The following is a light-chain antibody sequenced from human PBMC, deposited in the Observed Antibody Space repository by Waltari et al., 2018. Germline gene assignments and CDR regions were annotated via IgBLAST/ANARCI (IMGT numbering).Light chain of an antibody. Sequence: DIQMTQSPSSLPASVGDRVTITCRASQGISSYLNWYQQKPGKAPKLLIYAASSLQSGVPSRFSGSGSGTDFTLTISSLQPEDFATYYCQQSYSTPFTFGPGTKVDIK. J-gene: IGKJ3*01. CDR1: QGISSY. CDR2: AAS. V-gene: IGKV1-39*01. CDR3: QQSYSTPFT.